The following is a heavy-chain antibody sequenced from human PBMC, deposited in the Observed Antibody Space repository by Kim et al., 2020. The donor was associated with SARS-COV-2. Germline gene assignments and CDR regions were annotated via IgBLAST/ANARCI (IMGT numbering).Heavy chain of an antibody. V-gene: IGHV4-39*01. CDR3: ARRTTVTTVWYYYYGMDV. J-gene: IGHJ6*02. CDR2: IYYSGGT. D-gene: IGHD4-17*01. Sequence: EWIGSIYYSGGTYYNPSLKSRVTISVDTSKNQFSLKLSSVTAADTAVYYCARRTTVTTVWYYYYGMDVWGQGTTVTVSS.